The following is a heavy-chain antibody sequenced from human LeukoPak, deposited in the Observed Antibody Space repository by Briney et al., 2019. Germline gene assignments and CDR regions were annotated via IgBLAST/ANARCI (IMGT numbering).Heavy chain of an antibody. CDR1: GGTFSSYA. CDR3: ATWSGYDSGVYYYYMDV. Sequence: SVKVSCTASGGTFSSYAISWVRQAPGQGLEWMGGIIPIFGTANYAQKFQGRVTITTDESTSTAYMELSSLRSEDTAVYYCATWSGYDSGVYYYYMDVWGKGTTVTVSS. V-gene: IGHV1-69*05. J-gene: IGHJ6*03. CDR2: IIPIFGTA. D-gene: IGHD5-12*01.